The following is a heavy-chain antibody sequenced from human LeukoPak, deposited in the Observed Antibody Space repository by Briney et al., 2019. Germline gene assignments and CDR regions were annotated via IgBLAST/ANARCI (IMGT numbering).Heavy chain of an antibody. CDR2: IRPMNSDV. Sequence: GESLKTSCKGSGYNFNTYWVAWARQLPGRGLEWMGIIRPMNSDVRYSPSFQGQVTISADRSINTAYLQWSSLTASDTAMYYCASRPFETTVVPWDFYWGQGTQVTVSS. J-gene: IGHJ4*02. CDR1: GYNFNTYW. CDR3: ASRPFETTVVPWDFY. D-gene: IGHD4-23*01. V-gene: IGHV5-51*01.